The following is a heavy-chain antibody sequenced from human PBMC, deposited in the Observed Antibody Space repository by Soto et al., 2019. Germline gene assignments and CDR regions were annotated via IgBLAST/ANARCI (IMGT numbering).Heavy chain of an antibody. CDR3: ARGLRFLEWFPADC. D-gene: IGHD3-3*01. V-gene: IGHV1-69*06. Sequence: SGAEVKKPGSSVKVSCKASGGTFSSYTISWLRQAPGQGLEWIGGIIPIFETANSTQKFQGRVTLTADKSTGTAYMELSTLRVEDTAIYYCARGLRFLEWFPADCWGQGTLVTVSS. CDR1: GGTFSSYT. CDR2: IIPIFETA. J-gene: IGHJ4*02.